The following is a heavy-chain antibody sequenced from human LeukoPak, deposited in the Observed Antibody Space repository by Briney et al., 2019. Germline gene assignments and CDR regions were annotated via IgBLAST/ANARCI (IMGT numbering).Heavy chain of an antibody. CDR3: ARELGYYDSSGYYYPRHYFDY. V-gene: IGHV3-7*01. J-gene: IGHJ4*02. CDR2: IKQDGSEK. Sequence: GGSLRLSCAASGFTFSSYWMGWVRQAPGKGLEWVANIKQDGSEKYYVDSVKGRFTISRDNAKNSLYLQMNSLRAEDTAVYYCARELGYYDSSGYYYPRHYFDYWGQGTLVTVSS. CDR1: GFTFSSYW. D-gene: IGHD3-22*01.